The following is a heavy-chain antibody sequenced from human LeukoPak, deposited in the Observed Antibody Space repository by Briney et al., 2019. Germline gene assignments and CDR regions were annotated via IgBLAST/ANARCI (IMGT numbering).Heavy chain of an antibody. CDR3: AKDLLAATIDYYFDY. Sequence: GGSLRLSCAASGFTFSSYAMSWVRQAPGKGLEWVSVISGSGGRTYYADSVKGRFTISRDNSKNTLYVQMNSLRAEDTAVYYCAKDLLAATIDYYFDYWGQGTLVTVFS. CDR1: GFTFSSYA. J-gene: IGHJ4*02. V-gene: IGHV3-23*01. CDR2: ISGSGGRT. D-gene: IGHD5-12*01.